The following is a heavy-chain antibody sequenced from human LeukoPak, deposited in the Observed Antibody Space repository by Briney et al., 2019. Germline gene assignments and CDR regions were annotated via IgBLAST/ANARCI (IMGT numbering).Heavy chain of an antibody. Sequence: SETLSLTCTVSGGSISSYYWSWIRQPAGKGLEWIGRIYTSGSTNYNPSLKSRVTISVDTSKNQFSLKLSSVTAADTAVYYCARDRLTGRYSYGHYFDYWGQGTLVTVSS. D-gene: IGHD5-18*01. CDR3: ARDRLTGRYSYGHYFDY. CDR2: IYTSGST. V-gene: IGHV4-4*07. CDR1: GGSISSYY. J-gene: IGHJ4*02.